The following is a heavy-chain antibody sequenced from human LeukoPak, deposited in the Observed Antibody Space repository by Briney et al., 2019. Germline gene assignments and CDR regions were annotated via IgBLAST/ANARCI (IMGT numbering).Heavy chain of an antibody. D-gene: IGHD6-13*01. Sequence: ASVKVSCKASGGTFISYAISWVRQAPGQGLEWMGGIIPIFGTANYAQKFQGRVTITTDESTSTAYMELSSLRSEDTAVYYCATKDSSSWYTTFDYWGQGTLVTVSS. CDR2: IIPIFGTA. CDR1: GGTFISYA. V-gene: IGHV1-69*05. J-gene: IGHJ4*02. CDR3: ATKDSSSWYTTFDY.